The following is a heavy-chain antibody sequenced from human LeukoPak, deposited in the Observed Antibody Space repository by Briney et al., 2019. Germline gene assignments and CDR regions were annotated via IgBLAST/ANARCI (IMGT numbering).Heavy chain of an antibody. CDR3: AKDYTAAAGTDYYYGMDV. CDR1: GFTFDDYA. CDR2: ISWNSGSI. J-gene: IGHJ6*02. V-gene: IGHV3-9*01. Sequence: GGSLRLSCAASGFTFDDYAMHWVRRAPGKGLEWVSGISWNSGSIGYADSVKGRFTISRDNAKNSLYLQMNSLRAEDTALYYCAKDYTAAAGTDYYYGMDVWGQGTTVTVS. D-gene: IGHD6-13*01.